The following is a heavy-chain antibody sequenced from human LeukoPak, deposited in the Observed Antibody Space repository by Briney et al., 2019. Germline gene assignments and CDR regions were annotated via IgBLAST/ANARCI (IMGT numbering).Heavy chain of an antibody. Sequence: PSETLSLTCAVYGGSFSGYYWSWIRQPPGKGLEWIGEIIHSGSTNYNPSLKSRVTVSADTSKNQFSLKLSSVTAADTAVYYCARSGWNYVRYNWFDPWGQGTLVTVSS. J-gene: IGHJ5*02. CDR2: IIHSGST. CDR3: ARSGWNYVRYNWFDP. V-gene: IGHV4-34*12. CDR1: GGSFSGYY. D-gene: IGHD1-7*01.